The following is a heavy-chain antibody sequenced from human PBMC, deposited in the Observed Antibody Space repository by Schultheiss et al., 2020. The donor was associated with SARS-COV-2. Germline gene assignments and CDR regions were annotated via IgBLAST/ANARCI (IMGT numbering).Heavy chain of an antibody. CDR3: ASLSSIDY. CDR1: GFTFDDYA. Sequence: GGSLRLSCAASGFTFDDYAMHWVRQAPGKGLEWVSGISWNSGSIGYADSVKGRFTISRDNAKNSLYLQMNSLRAEDTAVYYCASLSSIDYWGQGTLVTVSS. CDR2: ISWNSGSI. J-gene: IGHJ4*02. D-gene: IGHD1-26*01. V-gene: IGHV3-9*01.